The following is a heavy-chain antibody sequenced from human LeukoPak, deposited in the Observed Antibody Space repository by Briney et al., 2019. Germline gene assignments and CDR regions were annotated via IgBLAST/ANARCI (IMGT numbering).Heavy chain of an antibody. CDR2: MSYSGHT. CDR1: GGSFSGYY. V-gene: IGHV4-34*01. CDR3: ARALTFGGVIALGVGLDY. Sequence: SETLSLTCAVYGGSFSGYYWGWIRQPPGKGLEWIVSMSYSGHTYYNPSLKSRVTISVDKSKNQFSLKLSSVTAADTAVYYCARALTFGGVIALGVGLDYWGQGTLVTVSS. J-gene: IGHJ4*02. D-gene: IGHD3-16*02.